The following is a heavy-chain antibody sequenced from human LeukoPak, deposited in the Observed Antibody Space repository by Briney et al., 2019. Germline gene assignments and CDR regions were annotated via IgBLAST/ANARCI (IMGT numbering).Heavy chain of an antibody. CDR3: ARGFYDSSGYYYLGYYGMDV. CDR2: IYHSGST. V-gene: IGHV4-4*02. Sequence: PSGTLSLTCAVSGGSISSSNWWSWVRQPPGKGLEWIGEIYHSGSTNYNPSLKSRVTISVDKSKNQFSLQLNSVTPEDTAVYYCARGFYDSSGYYYLGYYGMDVWGQGTTVTVSS. D-gene: IGHD3-22*01. CDR1: GGSISSSNW. J-gene: IGHJ6*02.